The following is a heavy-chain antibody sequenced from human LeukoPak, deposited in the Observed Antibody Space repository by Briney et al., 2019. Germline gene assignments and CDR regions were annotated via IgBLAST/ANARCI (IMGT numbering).Heavy chain of an antibody. CDR1: GGSISSYC. D-gene: IGHD3-16*01. J-gene: IGHJ2*01. V-gene: IGHV4-59*01. CDR2: IYYSGST. Sequence: SETLSLTCTVSGGSISSYCWSWIRQPPGKGLEWIGYIYYSGSTNYNPSLKSRVTISVDTSKNQFSLKLSSVTAADTAVYYCARDSSGWYGGGYFDLWGRGTLVTVSS. CDR3: ARDSSGWYGGGYFDL.